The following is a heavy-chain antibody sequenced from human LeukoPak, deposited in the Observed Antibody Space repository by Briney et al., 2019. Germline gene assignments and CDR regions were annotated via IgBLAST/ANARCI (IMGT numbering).Heavy chain of an antibody. CDR1: GGSISNYY. J-gene: IGHJ4*02. V-gene: IGHV4-59*01. CDR2: IYYSGTT. D-gene: IGHD6-13*01. CDR3: ARGVYIAAAQYGY. Sequence: SETLSLTCTASGGSISNYYWSWIRQPPVKGLEWIGYIYYSGTTNYNPSLKSRVTISVDTSKNQFSLKLNSVTAADTAVYYCARGVYIAAAQYGYWGQGTLVTVSS.